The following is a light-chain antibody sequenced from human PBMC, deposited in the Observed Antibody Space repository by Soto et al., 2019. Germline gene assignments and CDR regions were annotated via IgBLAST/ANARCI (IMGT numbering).Light chain of an antibody. CDR1: QSVGRT. V-gene: IGKV3-15*01. J-gene: IGKJ2*01. CDR2: GAS. CDR3: QQYNQWPPYT. Sequence: EIVMTQSLATLSVSPGERATLFCRASQSVGRTLAWYQQKPGQSPRLLVYGASTRANGTPARFSGSGSGTEFTLTISSLQSEDVAVYYCQQYNQWPPYTFGQGTKVDIK.